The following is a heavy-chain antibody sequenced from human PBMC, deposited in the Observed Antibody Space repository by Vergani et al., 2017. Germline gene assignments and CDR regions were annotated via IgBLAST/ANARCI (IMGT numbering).Heavy chain of an antibody. D-gene: IGHD3-22*01. J-gene: IGHJ4*02. CDR1: GFTFSSYE. V-gene: IGHV3-48*03. CDR3: AKGHGDYYDSSGYYSPFDY. CDR2: ISSSGSTI. Sequence: EVQLVESGGGLVQPGGSLRLSCAASGFTFSSYEMNWVRQAPGKGLEWVSYISSSGSTIYYADSVKGRFTISRDNAKNSLYLQMNSLRAEDTAVYYCAKGHGDYYDSSGYYSPFDYWGQGTLVTVSS.